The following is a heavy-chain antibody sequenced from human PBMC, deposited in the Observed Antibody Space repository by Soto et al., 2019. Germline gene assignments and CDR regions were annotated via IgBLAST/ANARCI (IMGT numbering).Heavy chain of an antibody. D-gene: IGHD2-2*01. Sequence: GGSLRLSCASSGFNFRAFTMHWVRQAPGKGLEWVAGISYDGINAYYADSVKGRFAISRDNSKNTVSLQINSLRPADTAAYYCAKDGVNYASLSPVDYWGQGTLVTVSS. CDR2: ISYDGINA. CDR1: GFNFRAFT. J-gene: IGHJ4*02. V-gene: IGHV3-30*09. CDR3: AKDGVNYASLSPVDY.